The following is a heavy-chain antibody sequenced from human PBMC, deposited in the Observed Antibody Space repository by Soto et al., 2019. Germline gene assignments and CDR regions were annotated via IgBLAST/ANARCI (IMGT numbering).Heavy chain of an antibody. CDR3: ARYLNYDFWSGFRTPNWFDP. D-gene: IGHD3-3*01. J-gene: IGHJ5*02. V-gene: IGHV5-51*01. CDR2: IYPGDSDT. CDR1: GYSFTSYW. Sequence: GEPLKISCKGSGYSFTSYWIGWVRQMPGKGLEWMGIIYPGDSDTRYSPSFQGQVTISADKSISTAYLQWSSLKASDTAMYYCARYLNYDFWSGFRTPNWFDPWGQRTLVTVSS.